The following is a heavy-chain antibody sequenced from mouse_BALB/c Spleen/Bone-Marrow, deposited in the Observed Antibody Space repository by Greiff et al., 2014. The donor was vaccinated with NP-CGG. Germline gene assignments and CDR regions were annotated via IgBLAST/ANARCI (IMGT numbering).Heavy chain of an antibody. D-gene: IGHD3-2*01. CDR3: ARGRQLGLRSFAY. Sequence: VQVVESGPELVRPGVSVKISCKGSGYTFTDYAMHWVKQSHAKSLEWIGVISTYSGNTNYNQKFKGKATMTVDKSSSTAYMELARLTSEDSAIYYCARGRQLGLRSFAYWGQGTLVTVSA. CDR2: ISTYSGNT. CDR1: GYTFTDYA. J-gene: IGHJ3*01. V-gene: IGHV1-67*01.